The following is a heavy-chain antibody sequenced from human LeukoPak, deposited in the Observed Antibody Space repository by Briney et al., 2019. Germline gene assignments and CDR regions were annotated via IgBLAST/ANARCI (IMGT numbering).Heavy chain of an antibody. V-gene: IGHV3-64*01. Sequence: GGSLRLSCAASGFTFSSYAMHWVRQAPGKGLEYVSAISSNEGSTYYANSVKGRFTISRDNSKNTLYLQMGSLRAEDMAVYYCARGLRWFDAFDIWGQGTMVTVSS. CDR2: ISSNEGST. CDR3: ARGLRWFDAFDI. J-gene: IGHJ3*02. CDR1: GFTFSSYA. D-gene: IGHD4-23*01.